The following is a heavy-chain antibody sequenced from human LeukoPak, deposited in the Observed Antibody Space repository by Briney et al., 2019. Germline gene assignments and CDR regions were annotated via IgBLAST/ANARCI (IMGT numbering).Heavy chain of an antibody. J-gene: IGHJ6*02. CDR1: GGSISSSSYH. V-gene: IGHV4-39*01. CDR2: ISYSGTT. Sequence: SETLSLTCTVSGGSISSSSYHWGWVRQPPGKGLEWIGSISYSGTTYYNPSLNSRVTIFGDTSKNQFSLKLSSVTAADTAVYYCARLYSGYGYGDYGMDVWGQGTTVTVSS. CDR3: ARLYSGYGYGDYGMDV. D-gene: IGHD5-12*01.